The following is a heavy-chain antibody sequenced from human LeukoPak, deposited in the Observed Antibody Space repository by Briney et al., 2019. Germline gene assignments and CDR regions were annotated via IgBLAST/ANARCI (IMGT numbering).Heavy chain of an antibody. V-gene: IGHV4-30-2*01. CDR3: ARGEAADCKYYYYGMDV. CDR2: IYHSGST. D-gene: IGHD6-13*01. CDR1: GFSISSGGYS. Sequence: SQTLSLACAVSGFSISSGGYSWGWLRQPPGKGLEWVVYIYHSGSTYYNPSLKSRVTISVDRSKNQFSLKLSCVTAADTAVYYCARGEAADCKYYYYGMDVWGQGTTVTVSS. J-gene: IGHJ6*02.